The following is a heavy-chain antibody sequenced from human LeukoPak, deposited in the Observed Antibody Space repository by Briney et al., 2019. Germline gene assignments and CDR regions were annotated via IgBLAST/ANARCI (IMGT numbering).Heavy chain of an antibody. CDR2: IFFAGST. D-gene: IGHD5-18*01. V-gene: IGHV4-4*09. Sequence: SETLSLTCSVSGGSIRSYYWSWIRQPPGKGLEWIGYIFFAGSTTYNPSLKSRVTISIDTSKNQLSLKLNSVTAADTAVYYCASGERGYSYGPRDYWGQGTLVTVSS. CDR3: ASGERGYSYGPRDY. CDR1: GGSIRSYY. J-gene: IGHJ4*02.